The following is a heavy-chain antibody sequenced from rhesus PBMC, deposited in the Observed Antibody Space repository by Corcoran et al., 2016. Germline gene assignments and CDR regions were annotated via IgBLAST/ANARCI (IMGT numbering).Heavy chain of an antibody. D-gene: IGHD1-7*02. CDR3: AREGYSITGTTYGLDS. CDR1: GGSLSGYTL. Sequence: QVQLQVSGTGMVKPSETLSLPCAVSGGSLSGYTLWSGIRPPKGEGLELIWYTYGNSVSTHYNPSLKHRVSISKDTSKNQFSLKLSSVTAADTAVYYCAREGYSITGTTYGLDSWGQGVVVTVSS. V-gene: IGHV4-143*01. J-gene: IGHJ6*01. CDR2: TYGNSVST.